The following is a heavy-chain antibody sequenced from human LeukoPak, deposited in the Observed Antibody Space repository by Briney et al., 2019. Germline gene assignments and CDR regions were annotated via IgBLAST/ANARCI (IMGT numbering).Heavy chain of an antibody. D-gene: IGHD6-19*01. CDR3: TTDVNGSGWYDEVLFDY. CDR2: IKSKTDGGTT. V-gene: IGHV3-15*01. J-gene: IGHJ4*02. Sequence: AGGSLRLSCAASGFTFSNAWMSWVRQAPGKGLEWVDRIKSKTDGGTTDYAAPVKGRFTISRDDSKNTLYLQMNSLKTEDTAVYYCTTDVNGSGWYDEVLFDYWGQGTLVTVSS. CDR1: GFTFSNAW.